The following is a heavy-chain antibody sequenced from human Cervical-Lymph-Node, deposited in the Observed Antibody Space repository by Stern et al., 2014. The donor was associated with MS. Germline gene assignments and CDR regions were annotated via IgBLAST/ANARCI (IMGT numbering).Heavy chain of an antibody. CDR1: GGTFSKFP. J-gene: IGHJ5*02. CDR3: ALSSETSDRWYSLGYDL. CDR2: IFPVIGTT. V-gene: IGHV1-69*01. D-gene: IGHD6-13*01. Sequence: VQLEESGAEVTKPGSSVKVSCKASGGTFSKFPSSWVRQAPGQGLEWMGGIFPVIGTTTYAQEYRCRVTITADVYTSTVYMELSSLRSDDTAVYYCALSSETSDRWYSLGYDLWGQGTLVTVSS.